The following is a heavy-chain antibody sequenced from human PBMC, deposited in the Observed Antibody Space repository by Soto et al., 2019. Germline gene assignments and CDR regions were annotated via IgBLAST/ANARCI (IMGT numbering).Heavy chain of an antibody. CDR3: ARIGLVGGSSSRGMDYFDY. J-gene: IGHJ4*02. CDR2: INPSGGST. D-gene: IGHD6-6*01. CDR1: GYTFTSYY. V-gene: IGHV1-46*01. Sequence: ASVKVSCKASGYTFTSYYMHWVRQAPGQGLEWMGIINPSGGSTSYAQKFQGRVTMTRDTSTSTVYMELSSLRSEDTAVYYCARIGLVGGSSSRGMDYFDYWGQGTLVTVSS.